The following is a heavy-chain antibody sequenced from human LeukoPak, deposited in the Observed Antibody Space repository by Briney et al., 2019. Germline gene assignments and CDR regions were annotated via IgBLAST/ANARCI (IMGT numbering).Heavy chain of an antibody. Sequence: SETLSLTCTVPGGSISNSYWTWIRQPPGKGLEWIGYIHSSGSTSYNPSLKSRLTISLHTSANQFSLRLSSVTAADTAVYYCARDDGSVMTGNLNWYVHWGQGTPVTVSS. CDR3: ARDDGSVMTGNLNWYVH. CDR1: GGSISNSY. V-gene: IGHV4-59*01. J-gene: IGHJ5*02. CDR2: IHSSGST. D-gene: IGHD5-24*01.